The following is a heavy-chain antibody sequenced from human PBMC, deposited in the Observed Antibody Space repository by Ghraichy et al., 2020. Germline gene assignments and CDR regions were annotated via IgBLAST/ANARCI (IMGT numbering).Heavy chain of an antibody. V-gene: IGHV3-30*04. D-gene: IGHD6-13*01. CDR3: ARENHLGSSSWLLRFDY. CDR1: GFTFSSYA. CDR2: ISYDGSNK. Sequence: GGSLRLSCAASGFTFSSYAMHWVRQAPGKGLEWVAVISYDGSNKYYADSVKGRFTISRDNSKNTLYLQMNSLRAEDTAVYYCARENHLGSSSWLLRFDYWGQGTLVTVSS. J-gene: IGHJ4*02.